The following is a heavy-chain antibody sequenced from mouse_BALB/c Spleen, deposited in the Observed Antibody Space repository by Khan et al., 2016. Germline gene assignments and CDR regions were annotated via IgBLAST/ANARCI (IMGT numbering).Heavy chain of an antibody. Sequence: EVQLQESGPGLVKPSQSLSLTCTVTGYSITSDYAWNWIRQFPGNKLEWMGYISYSGSTSYNPSLKSRISITRDTSKNQFFLQLNSVTTEDTATYYCGRHYDYPYYAMDYWGQGTSVTVSS. CDR2: ISYSGST. CDR1: GYSITSDYA. D-gene: IGHD2-4*01. V-gene: IGHV3-2*02. CDR3: GRHYDYPYYAMDY. J-gene: IGHJ4*01.